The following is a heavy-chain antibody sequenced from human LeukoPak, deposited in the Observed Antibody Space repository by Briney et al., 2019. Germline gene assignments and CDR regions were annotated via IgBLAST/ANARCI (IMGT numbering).Heavy chain of an antibody. CDR2: INSDGSST. D-gene: IGHD3-22*01. CDR3: ARDGSYYDSSGYYSY. Sequence: PGGSLRLSCAASGFTFSSYWMHWVRQAPGKGLVWVSRINSDGSSTSYADSVKGRFTISRDNAKNTLYLQMNSLRAEDTAVYYCARDGSYYDSSGYYSYWGQGPLVTVSS. CDR1: GFTFSSYW. V-gene: IGHV3-74*01. J-gene: IGHJ4*02.